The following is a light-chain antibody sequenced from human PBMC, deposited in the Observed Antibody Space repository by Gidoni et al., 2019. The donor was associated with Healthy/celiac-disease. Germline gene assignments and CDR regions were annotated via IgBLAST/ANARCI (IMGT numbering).Light chain of an antibody. CDR3: QQYNSYSALT. Sequence: DIQMTQSPSTLSASVGDRVTITCRARQSISSWLAWYQQKPGKAPKLLIYKAASLESGVPSRFSGSGSGTEVTLTISSLQPDDFATYYCQQYNSYSALTFGGGTKVEIK. CDR1: QSISSW. J-gene: IGKJ4*01. CDR2: KAA. V-gene: IGKV1-5*03.